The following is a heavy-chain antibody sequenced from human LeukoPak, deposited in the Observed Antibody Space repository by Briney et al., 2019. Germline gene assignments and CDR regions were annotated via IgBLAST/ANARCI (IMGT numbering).Heavy chain of an antibody. CDR1: GYTFTGYY. J-gene: IGHJ3*02. V-gene: IGHV1-2*02. CDR2: INPNSGDT. D-gene: IGHD1-26*01. Sequence: ASVKVSCKASGYTFTGYYMHWVRQAPGQGLEWMGWINPNSGDTNYAQKFQGRVTMTRDTSISTAYMELSRLRSDDTAVYYCARVVRDRWELLDAFDMWGQGTMVTVSS. CDR3: ARVVRDRWELLDAFDM.